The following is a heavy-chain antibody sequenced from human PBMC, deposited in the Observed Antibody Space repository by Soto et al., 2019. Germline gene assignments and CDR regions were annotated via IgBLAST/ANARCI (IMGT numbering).Heavy chain of an antibody. V-gene: IGHV3-30*18. Sequence: QEQLVESGGGVVQPGTSLRLSCAASGFTFSSYGIHWVCRAPGKGLEWVAVISHDGSKKYYADSVTGRFTISRDNSKNTLYLQMNSLRAEDTAVYFCAKDFSSGPSVLRAVDLWGQGTVVTVSS. J-gene: IGHJ3*01. CDR2: ISHDGSKK. CDR1: GFTFSSYG. D-gene: IGHD1-26*01. CDR3: AKDFSSGPSVLRAVDL.